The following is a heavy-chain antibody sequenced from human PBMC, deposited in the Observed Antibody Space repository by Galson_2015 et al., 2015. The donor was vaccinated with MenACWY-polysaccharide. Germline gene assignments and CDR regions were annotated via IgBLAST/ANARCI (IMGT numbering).Heavy chain of an antibody. J-gene: IGHJ5*02. D-gene: IGHD2-8*01. Sequence: QSGAEVKKPGDSLKISFEGFGYNLTDYWIGWVRQMPGKGPEWMGIIFPGDSDTKYNPTFQGQVTMSADKSINTAYLQWSTLKAADTGKYFCARALGECIDGQCYVGWFDPWGHGTLVSVSS. CDR2: IFPGDSDT. CDR3: ARALGECIDGQCYVGWFDP. CDR1: GYNLTDYW. V-gene: IGHV5-51*03.